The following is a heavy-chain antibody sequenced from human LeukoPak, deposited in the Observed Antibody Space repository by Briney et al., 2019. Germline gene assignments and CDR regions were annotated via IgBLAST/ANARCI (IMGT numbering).Heavy chain of an antibody. V-gene: IGHV4-38-2*02. J-gene: IGHJ5*02. D-gene: IGHD2-2*01. CDR1: GGSISSGYY. CDR2: IYHSGST. CDR3: ASRYCSSTSCYVWWFDP. Sequence: SETLSLTCTVSGGSISSGYYWGWIRQLPGKGLEWIGSIYHSGSTYYNPSLKSRVTISVDTSKNQFSLKLSSVTAADTAVYYCASRYCSSTSCYVWWFDPWGQGTLVTVSS.